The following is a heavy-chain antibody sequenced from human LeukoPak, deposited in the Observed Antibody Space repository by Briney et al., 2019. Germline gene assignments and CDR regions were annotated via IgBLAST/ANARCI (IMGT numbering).Heavy chain of an antibody. J-gene: IGHJ3*02. CDR3: AKELGEVGATEGAFDI. CDR1: GFIFTNYW. D-gene: IGHD1-26*01. Sequence: GGSLRLSCEVSGFIFTNYWMSWVRQAPGKGLEWVGNIRQDGDEKSYVDSVRGRFTISRDNGKNALYLQMNGLRVEDTAVYYCAKELGEVGATEGAFDIWGQGTMVTVSS. CDR2: IRQDGDEK. V-gene: IGHV3-7*01.